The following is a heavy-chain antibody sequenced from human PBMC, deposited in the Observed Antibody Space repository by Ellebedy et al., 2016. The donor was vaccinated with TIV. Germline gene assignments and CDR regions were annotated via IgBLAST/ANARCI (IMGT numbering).Heavy chain of an antibody. CDR2: ISDYIGIT. J-gene: IGHJ4*02. Sequence: ASVKVSCKASGYTFSNYGISWVRQAPGQGLEWMGWISDYIGITNYAQKFQGRVTMTTDTSTSTAYMELRSLRSEDTAVYFCARGRYYGSGSYSDYWGQGTLVTVSS. CDR3: ARGRYYGSGSYSDY. D-gene: IGHD3-10*01. V-gene: IGHV1-18*01. CDR1: GYTFSNYG.